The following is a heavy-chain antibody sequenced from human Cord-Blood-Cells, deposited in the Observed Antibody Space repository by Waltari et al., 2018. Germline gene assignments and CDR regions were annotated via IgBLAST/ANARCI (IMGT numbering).Heavy chain of an antibody. Sequence: QVQLQQWGAGLLKPSETLSLTCAVYGGSFSGYYWSWIRQPPGKGLEWIGEINHSGSTNYNPHLKSRVTISVDTSKNQFSLKLSSVTAADTAVYYCARQPETTYCFDYWGQGTLVTVSS. V-gene: IGHV4-34*01. CDR1: GGSFSGYY. D-gene: IGHD1-1*01. J-gene: IGHJ4*02. CDR2: INHSGST. CDR3: ARQPETTYCFDY.